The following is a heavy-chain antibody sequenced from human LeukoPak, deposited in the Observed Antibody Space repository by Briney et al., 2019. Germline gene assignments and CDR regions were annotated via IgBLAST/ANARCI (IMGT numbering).Heavy chain of an antibody. CDR3: ARXYDYVWGSYXPVFDP. CDR1: GGSISSYY. CDR2: IYYSGST. Sequence: SETLSLTCTVSGGSISSYYWSWVRQPPGKGLEWIGYIYYSGSTNYHPSLKSRVTISVDTSKNQFSLKLSSVTAADTAVYYCARXYDYVWGSYXPVFDPXGQGILVTVSS. J-gene: IGHJ5*02. D-gene: IGHD3-16*02. V-gene: IGHV4-59*01.